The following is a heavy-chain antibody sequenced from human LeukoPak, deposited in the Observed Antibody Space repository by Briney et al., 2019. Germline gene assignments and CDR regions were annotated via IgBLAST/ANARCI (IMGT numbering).Heavy chain of an antibody. CDR2: IYTSGST. CDR3: ARRTRWYFDL. V-gene: IGHV4-4*09. J-gene: IGHJ2*01. D-gene: IGHD2-2*01. CDR1: GGSISSYY. Sequence: SETLSLTCTVSGGSISSYYWSWIRQPPGKGLEWIGYIYTSGSTNYNPSLKSRVTISVGTSKNQFSLKLSSVTAADTAVYYCARRTRWYFDLWGRGTLVTVSS.